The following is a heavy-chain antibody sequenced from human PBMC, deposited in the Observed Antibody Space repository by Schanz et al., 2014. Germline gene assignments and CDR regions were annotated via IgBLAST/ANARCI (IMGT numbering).Heavy chain of an antibody. CDR3: ARDGGRDGYNLAFDV. CDR1: GFTVNTNY. Sequence: EVQLVESGGGLIQPGGSLRLSCAVSGFTVNTNYMSWVRQAPGKGLEWIPSMYINSGSTQYADSVKGRFIISRDSSKNTLFLQMNILRAEDTAVYFCARDGGRDGYNLAFDVWGQGTLVTVSS. CDR2: MYINSGST. D-gene: IGHD5-12*01. J-gene: IGHJ3*01. V-gene: IGHV3-53*01.